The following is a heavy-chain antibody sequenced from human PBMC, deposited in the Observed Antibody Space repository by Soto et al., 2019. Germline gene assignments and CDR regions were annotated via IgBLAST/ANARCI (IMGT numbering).Heavy chain of an antibody. Sequence: PGGSLRLSCAASGFTFSSYWMSWVRHAPGKGLVWVSHINTDGTNSNYADSVKGRFTISRDNAKSTLFLQMNSLRDEDTAVYYCAREFCSGGNCYTYYFDPWGQGIPVTVSS. J-gene: IGHJ5*02. V-gene: IGHV3-74*01. CDR2: INTDGTNS. CDR1: GFTFSSYW. CDR3: AREFCSGGNCYTYYFDP. D-gene: IGHD2-15*01.